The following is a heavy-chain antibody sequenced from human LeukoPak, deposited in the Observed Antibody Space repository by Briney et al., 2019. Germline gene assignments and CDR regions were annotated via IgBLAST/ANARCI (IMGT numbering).Heavy chain of an antibody. V-gene: IGHV1-8*01. J-gene: IGHJ3*01. Sequence: ASVKVSCKASGYTFTSYDINWVRQATGQGLEWMGWMNPNSGNTGYAQKFQGRVTMTRNTSISTAYMELSGLRSEDTAVYYCAIRWTVQVHDAFDVWGQGTIVTVSS. CDR1: GYTFTSYD. D-gene: IGHD3/OR15-3a*01. CDR3: AIRWTVQVHDAFDV. CDR2: MNPNSGNT.